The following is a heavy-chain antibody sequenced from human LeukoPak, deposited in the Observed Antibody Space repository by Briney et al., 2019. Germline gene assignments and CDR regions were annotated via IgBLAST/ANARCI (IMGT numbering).Heavy chain of an antibody. V-gene: IGHV3-11*01. CDR3: GRGKPRFDC. J-gene: IGHJ4*02. Sequence: GGSLRLSCAASAFNFSNYYMSWIRQAPGKGLEWVSYISPRGFSAYSADSVRGRFILSSDNANNSLFLEMNSLRPDVRAILFFGRGKPRFDCGGEGAVVTVS. CDR1: AFNFSNYY. CDR2: ISPRGFSA.